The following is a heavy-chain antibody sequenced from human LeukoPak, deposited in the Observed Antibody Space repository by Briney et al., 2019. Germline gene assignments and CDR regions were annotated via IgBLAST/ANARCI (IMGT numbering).Heavy chain of an antibody. V-gene: IGHV1-18*01. CDR3: ARGSTYYYDSSGYYSIVPLDY. CDR1: GYTFTSYG. J-gene: IGHJ4*02. CDR2: ISGYNGNT. D-gene: IGHD3-22*01. Sequence: ASVKVSCKASGYTFTSYGISWVRQAPGQGLEWMGWISGYNGNTIYAQKLQGRVTMTTDTSTSTAYMELRRLRSDDTGVYYCARGSTYYYDSSGYYSIVPLDYWGQGTLVTVSS.